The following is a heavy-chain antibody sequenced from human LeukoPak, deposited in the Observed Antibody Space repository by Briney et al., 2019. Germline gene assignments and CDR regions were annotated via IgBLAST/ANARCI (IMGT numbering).Heavy chain of an antibody. CDR2: ISGSGGST. CDR1: GCTFITYA. V-gene: IGHV3-23*01. J-gene: IGHJ4*02. D-gene: IGHD6-19*01. CDR3: ALEFIAVAGKFDH. Sequence: GSLRLSCAASGCTFITYAMSWVRQAPEKGLEWVSTISGSGGSTYYADSVRGRFTIFRDNSKNTLYLQMNSLRAEDTAVYYCALEFIAVAGKFDHWGQGTLVTVSS.